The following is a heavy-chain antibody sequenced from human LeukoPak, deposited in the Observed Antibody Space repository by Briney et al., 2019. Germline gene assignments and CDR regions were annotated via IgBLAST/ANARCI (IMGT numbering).Heavy chain of an antibody. Sequence: PSETLSLTCTVSGGSVSSGSYYWSWIRQPPGKGLGWIGYIYYSGSTNYNPSLKSRVTISVDTSKNQFSLKLSSVTAADTAVYYCARSYDILTGYYKRPYYFDYWGQGTLVTVSS. D-gene: IGHD3-9*01. CDR1: GGSVSSGSYY. CDR3: ARSYDILTGYYKRPYYFDY. CDR2: IYYSGST. V-gene: IGHV4-61*01. J-gene: IGHJ4*02.